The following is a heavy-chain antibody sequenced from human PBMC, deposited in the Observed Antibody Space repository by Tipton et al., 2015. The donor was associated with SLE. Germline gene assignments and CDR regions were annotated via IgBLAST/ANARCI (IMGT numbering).Heavy chain of an antibody. J-gene: IGHJ4*02. V-gene: IGHV4-39*07. CDR1: GGSISSSSYY. D-gene: IGHD3-10*01. CDR3: AREKAGGSGKKLYFDY. Sequence: TLSLTCTVSGGSISSSSYYWGWIRQPPGKGLEWIGSIYYSGSTYCNPSLKSRVTISVDTSKNQFSLKLSSVTAADTAVYYCAREKAGGSGKKLYFDYWGQGTLVTVSS. CDR2: IYYSGST.